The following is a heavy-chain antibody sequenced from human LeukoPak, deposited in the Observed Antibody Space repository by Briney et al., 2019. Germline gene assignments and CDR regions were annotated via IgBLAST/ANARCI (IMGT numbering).Heavy chain of an antibody. V-gene: IGHV4-59*08. J-gene: IGHJ3*02. CDR2: IYYSGST. Sequence: SETLSLTCTVSGGSISSYYWSWIRQPPGKGLEWIGYIYYSGSTNYNPSLKSRVTISVDTSKNQFSLKLSSVTAADTAVYYCARRGSYDEFAFDIWGQGTMVTVSS. CDR3: ARRGSYDEFAFDI. D-gene: IGHD1-1*01. CDR1: GGSISSYY.